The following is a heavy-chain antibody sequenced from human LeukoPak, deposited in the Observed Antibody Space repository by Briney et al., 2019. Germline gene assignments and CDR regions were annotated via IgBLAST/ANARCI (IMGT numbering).Heavy chain of an antibody. Sequence: PGASLRLSCAASGFTFSSYAMSWVRQAPGKGLEWVSAISGSGGSTYYADSVKGRFTISRDNSKNTLYLQMNSLRAEDTAVYYCAKEILYYYGSGSYSSSAFDIWVQGTMVTVCS. D-gene: IGHD3-10*01. CDR3: AKEILYYYGSGSYSSSAFDI. J-gene: IGHJ3*02. CDR2: ISGSGGST. CDR1: GFTFSSYA. V-gene: IGHV3-23*01.